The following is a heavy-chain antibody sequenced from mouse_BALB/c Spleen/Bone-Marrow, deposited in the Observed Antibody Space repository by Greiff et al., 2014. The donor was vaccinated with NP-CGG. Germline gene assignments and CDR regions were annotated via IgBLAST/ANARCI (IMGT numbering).Heavy chain of an antibody. CDR1: GFTFSSYG. CDR2: INNGGTYT. CDR3: ALNWDSAY. D-gene: IGHD4-1*02. V-gene: IGHV5-6*01. Sequence: EVQVEESGGDLVKPGGSLKLSCAASGFTFSSYGMSWVRQTPDKRLEWVATINNGGTYTYYPASVKGRFTITRDNAKNTLYLQMSSLKSEDTAMYYCALNWDSAYWGQGTLVTVSA. J-gene: IGHJ3*01.